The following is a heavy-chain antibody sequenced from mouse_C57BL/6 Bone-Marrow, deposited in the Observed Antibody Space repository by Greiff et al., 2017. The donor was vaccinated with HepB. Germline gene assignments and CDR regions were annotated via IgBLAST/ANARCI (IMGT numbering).Heavy chain of an antibody. J-gene: IGHJ1*03. CDR1: GYTFTDYY. D-gene: IGHD1-1*01. CDR2: INPYNGGT. Sequence: VQLKESGPVLVKPGASVKMSCKASGYTFTDYYMNWVKQSHGKSLEWIGVINPYNGGTSYNQKFKGKATLTVDKSSSTAYMELNSLTSEDSAVYYCALDYYGSSYGWYFDVWGTGTTVTVSS. CDR3: ALDYYGSSYGWYFDV. V-gene: IGHV1-19*01.